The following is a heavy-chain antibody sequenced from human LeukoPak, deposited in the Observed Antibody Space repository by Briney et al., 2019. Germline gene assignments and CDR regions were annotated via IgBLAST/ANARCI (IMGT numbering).Heavy chain of an antibody. CDR3: ARSYAITMIDYYFDY. V-gene: IGHV3-7*03. CDR2: IKQDGSEK. CDR1: GFTFSSYW. D-gene: IGHD3-22*01. J-gene: IGHJ4*02. Sequence: GGSLRLSCAASGFTFSSYWMSWVRQAPGKGLEWVANIKQDGSEKYYVDSVKGRFTISRDNAKNTLYLQMNSLRAEDTAVYYCARSYAITMIDYYFDYWGQGTLVTVSS.